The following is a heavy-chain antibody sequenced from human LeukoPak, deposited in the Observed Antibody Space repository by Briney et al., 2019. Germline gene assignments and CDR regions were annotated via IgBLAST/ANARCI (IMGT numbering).Heavy chain of an antibody. CDR2: INYSGST. V-gene: IGHV4-59*01. Sequence: SETLSLTCAVSGGSISTYFWSWIRQPPGKGLEYIGYINYSGSTNYNHSLKSRATISLDTSKNQFSLKLTSVTAADTAVYYCARRGANSGSYSHFDLWGRGTLVTVSS. D-gene: IGHD1-26*01. CDR1: GGSISTYF. J-gene: IGHJ2*01. CDR3: ARRGANSGSYSHFDL.